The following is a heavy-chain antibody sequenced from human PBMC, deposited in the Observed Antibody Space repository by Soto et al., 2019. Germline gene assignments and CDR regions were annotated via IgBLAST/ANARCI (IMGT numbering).Heavy chain of an antibody. CDR1: GSSINSSGYY. Sequence: PXGTLSLTCTVSGSSINSSGYYWGWIRQPPGKGLEWIGSMFYGVSTYYNPSLKSRVTVSVDTSKNQFSLNLRSVTAADTAVYYCARLPSRHLVDYWGQGTLVTVS. J-gene: IGHJ4*02. D-gene: IGHD3-3*02. V-gene: IGHV4-39*01. CDR2: MFYGVST. CDR3: ARLPSRHLVDY.